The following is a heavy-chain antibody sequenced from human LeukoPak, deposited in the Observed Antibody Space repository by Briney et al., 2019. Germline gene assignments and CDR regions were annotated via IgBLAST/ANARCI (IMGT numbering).Heavy chain of an antibody. D-gene: IGHD2-15*01. CDR2: INPNSGGT. CDR3: ARVILPRIPRPGYCSGGSCYSFDY. J-gene: IGHJ4*02. Sequence: GASVKVSCKASGYTFTGYYMHWVRQAPGQGLEWMGWINPNSGGTNYAQKFQGRVTMTRDTSISTAYMELSRLRSDDTAVYYCARVILPRIPRPGYCSGGSCYSFDYWGQGTLVTVSS. V-gene: IGHV1-2*02. CDR1: GYTFTGYY.